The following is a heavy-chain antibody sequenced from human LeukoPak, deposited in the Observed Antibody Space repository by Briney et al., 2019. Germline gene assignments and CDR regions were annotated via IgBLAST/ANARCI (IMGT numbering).Heavy chain of an antibody. CDR3: ARGRGYSYRDAFDI. CDR2: INPSRNT. Sequence: SETLSLTCAVFGGSFSGYYWNWIRQPPGKGLEWIGQINPSRNTNYNPSLKSRVTISVDTSKNQFSLKLSSVTAADTAVYYCARGRGYSYRDAFDIWGQGTMVTVSS. CDR1: GGSFSGYY. D-gene: IGHD5-18*01. J-gene: IGHJ3*02. V-gene: IGHV4-34*01.